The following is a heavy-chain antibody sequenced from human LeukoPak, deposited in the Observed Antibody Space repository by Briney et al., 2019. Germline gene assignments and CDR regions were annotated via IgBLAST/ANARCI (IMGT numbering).Heavy chain of an antibody. Sequence: AGGSLRLSCAASGFTFSNYGMHWVRQAPGKGLEWVADISYDGNNKYYADSVKGRFTISRDNSKNTLFLQMNSLRAEDTAVYYCAKGGEVSSWYKRLKLYFDYWGQGTLVTVSS. D-gene: IGHD6-13*01. CDR3: AKGGEVSSWYKRLKLYFDY. CDR2: ISYDGNNK. J-gene: IGHJ4*02. CDR1: GFTFSNYG. V-gene: IGHV3-30*18.